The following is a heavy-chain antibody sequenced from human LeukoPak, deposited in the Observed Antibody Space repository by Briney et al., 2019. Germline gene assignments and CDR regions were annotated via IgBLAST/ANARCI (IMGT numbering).Heavy chain of an antibody. Sequence: PLASVTVSCKASGYTFTGYYMHWVRQAPGQGLEWMGWINPNSGGTNYAQKFQGRVTMTRDTSISTAYMELSRLRSDDTAVYYCARDHSSDSSSFDPWGQGTLVTVSS. V-gene: IGHV1-2*02. D-gene: IGHD6-13*01. CDR1: GYTFTGYY. J-gene: IGHJ5*02. CDR3: ARDHSSDSSSFDP. CDR2: INPNSGGT.